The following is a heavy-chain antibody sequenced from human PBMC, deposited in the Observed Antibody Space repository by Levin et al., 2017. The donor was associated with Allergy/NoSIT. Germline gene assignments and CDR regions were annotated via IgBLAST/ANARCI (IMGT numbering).Heavy chain of an antibody. CDR2: IYYDDDE. CDR3: VHRNIYTSDDFAY. V-gene: IGHV2-5*02. D-gene: IGHD3/OR15-3a*01. J-gene: IGHJ4*02. CDR1: GFSFTTSGVG. Sequence: VSGPTLVKPTQTLTLTCTFSGFSFTTSGVGVGWIRQPPGKALEWLAIIYYDDDEDYSPSLKSRLTITKDTSKNQVVLTMTNMDPVDTATYFCVHRNIYTSDDFAYWGQGTLVSVSS.